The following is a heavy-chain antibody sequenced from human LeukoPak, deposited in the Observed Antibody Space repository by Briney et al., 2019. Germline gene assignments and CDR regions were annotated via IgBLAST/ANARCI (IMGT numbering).Heavy chain of an antibody. CDR2: IYYSGST. D-gene: IGHD2/OR15-2a*01. Sequence: SETLSLTCTVSGGSISSYYWSWIRQPPGKGLEWIGYIYYSGSTNYNPSLKSRVTISIDTSKNQFSLKLSSVTAADTAVYYCAGLIRYWGQGTLVTVSS. CDR1: GGSISSYY. V-gene: IGHV4-59*12. CDR3: AGLIRY. J-gene: IGHJ4*02.